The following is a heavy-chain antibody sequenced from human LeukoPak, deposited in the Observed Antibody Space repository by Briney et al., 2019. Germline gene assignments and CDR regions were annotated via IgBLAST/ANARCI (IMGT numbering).Heavy chain of an antibody. CDR2: INHDGSDT. V-gene: IGHV3-74*01. Sequence: GGSLRLSCAVSGFTIKLYWMHWVCQVPGRGPVWVSRINHDGSDTIYAAPVRGRFTISRDDATNTLYLQMNNLRAEDTAVYYCVRGGPSTWSWGQGTLVSVSS. J-gene: IGHJ5*02. CDR1: GFTIKLYW. CDR3: VRGGPSTWS. D-gene: IGHD2-15*01.